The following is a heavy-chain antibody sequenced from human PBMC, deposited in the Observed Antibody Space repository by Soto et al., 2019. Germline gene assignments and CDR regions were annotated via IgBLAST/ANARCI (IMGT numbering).Heavy chain of an antibody. Sequence: LSLTCAVSGGSISSSNWWSWVRQPPGKGLEWIGEIYHSGSTNYNPSLKSRVTISVDKSKNQFSLKLSSVTAADTAAYYCATRGGCGSSTSCYFGFVYWGQGTLVTVSS. CDR1: GGSISSSNW. D-gene: IGHD2-2*01. J-gene: IGHJ4*02. CDR2: IYHSGST. CDR3: ATRGGCGSSTSCYFGFVY. V-gene: IGHV4-4*02.